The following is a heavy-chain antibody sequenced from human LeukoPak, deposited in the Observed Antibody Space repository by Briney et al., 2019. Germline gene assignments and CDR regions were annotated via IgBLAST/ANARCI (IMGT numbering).Heavy chain of an antibody. V-gene: IGHV1-2*02. D-gene: IGHD6-19*01. CDR3: ARDGTAVAGLDY. CDR2: FNLNSGGT. J-gene: IGHJ4*02. Sequence: ASVRVSCKASGYTFTGYYMHWVRQAPGQGLEWMGWFNLNSGGTNYAQKFQGRVTMTRDTSISTAYMELSRLRSDDTAVYYCARDGTAVAGLDYWGQGTLVTVSS. CDR1: GYTFTGYY.